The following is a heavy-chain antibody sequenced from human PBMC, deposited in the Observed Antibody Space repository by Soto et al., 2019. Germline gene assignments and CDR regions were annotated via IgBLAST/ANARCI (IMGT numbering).Heavy chain of an antibody. CDR1: GGPFSRYA. CDR2: IIPIFGTA. Sequence: SVKVSCKASGGPFSRYALPWVRQAHGQGLEWMGGIIPIFGTANDAQKLQGRVTITADESTSTAYLAPSSLRSEDTAVYYCASDSSGYYSYYWGQ. V-gene: IGHV1-69*01. D-gene: IGHD3-22*01. CDR3: ASDSSGYYSYY. J-gene: IGHJ4*02.